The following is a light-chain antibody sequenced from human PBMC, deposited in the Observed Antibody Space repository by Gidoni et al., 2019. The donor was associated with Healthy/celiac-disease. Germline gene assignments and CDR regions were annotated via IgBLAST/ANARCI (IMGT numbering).Light chain of an antibody. CDR2: DVS. CDR3: CSYAGSLYV. V-gene: IGLV2-11*01. Sequence: QFALTQPRSVSGSPGQSVTIPCTGTSSYVGGYNYVSWFQQHPGKAPKFMIYDVSKRPSGVPDRFSGSKSGNTASLTISGLQAEDEADYYCCSYAGSLYVFGTGTKVTVL. CDR1: SSYVGGYNY. J-gene: IGLJ1*01.